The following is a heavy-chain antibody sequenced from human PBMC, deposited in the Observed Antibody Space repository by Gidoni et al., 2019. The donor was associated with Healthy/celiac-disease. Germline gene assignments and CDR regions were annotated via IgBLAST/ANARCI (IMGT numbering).Heavy chain of an antibody. J-gene: IGHJ4*02. Sequence: QVQLVESGGGGVKPGRCRRLSCAASGGTCSSYGMHWVRQAPGKGLEWLAVIWYDGSNKYYADSVKGRFTISRDNSKNTLYLQMNSLRAEDTAVYYCARGYYYDSSGYYPLDYWGQGTLVTVSS. CDR1: GGTCSSYG. CDR2: IWYDGSNK. D-gene: IGHD3-22*01. CDR3: ARGYYYDSSGYYPLDY. V-gene: IGHV3-33*01.